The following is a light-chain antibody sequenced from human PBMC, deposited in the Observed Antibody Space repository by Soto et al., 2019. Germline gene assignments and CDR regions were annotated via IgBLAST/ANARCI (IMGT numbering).Light chain of an antibody. V-gene: IGLV2-14*03. CDR1: SDNVGRFSF. CDR2: DLT. Sequence: QSALTQPASVSGSPGQSITISCTGTSDNVGRFSFVSWYQQHPGKAPKLLIYDLTKRPSGISDRFSGSKSGNTASLTISGLQAEDEADYYCSSYETTSRRLFGTGTKLTVL. CDR3: SSYETTSRRL. J-gene: IGLJ1*01.